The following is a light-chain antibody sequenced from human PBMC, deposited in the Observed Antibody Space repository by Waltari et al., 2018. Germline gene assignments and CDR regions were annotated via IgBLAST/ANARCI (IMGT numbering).Light chain of an antibody. J-gene: IGKJ2*01. CDR1: QTISSW. CDR3: QQYDRLPVT. Sequence: DIQMTQSPSTLHTYIGARVTITCRASQTISSWLAWYQQKPGNAPKPLINRASSLESGVPTSFSGSGSGTEFTLTIGSRQPDDLATYCGQQYDRLPVTFGQGTKLEIK. CDR2: RAS. V-gene: IGKV1-5*03.